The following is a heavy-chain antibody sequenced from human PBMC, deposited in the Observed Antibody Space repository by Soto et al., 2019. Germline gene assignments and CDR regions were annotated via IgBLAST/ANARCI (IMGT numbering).Heavy chain of an antibody. D-gene: IGHD5-18*01. V-gene: IGHV3-33*01. CDR2: IWYDGSNK. CDR3: ASYHAGYSYGRDFDY. J-gene: IGHJ4*02. CDR1: GFTFSSYG. Sequence: QPGGSLRLSCAASGFTFSSYGMHWVRQAPGKGLEWVAVIWYDGSNKYYADSVKGRFTISRDNSKNTLYLQMNSLRAEDTAVYYCASYHAGYSYGRDFDYWGQGTLVTVSS.